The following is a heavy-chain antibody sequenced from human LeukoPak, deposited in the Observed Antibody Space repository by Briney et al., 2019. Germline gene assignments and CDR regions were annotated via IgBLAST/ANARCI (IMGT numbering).Heavy chain of an antibody. D-gene: IGHD3-3*01. CDR3: AREDYDDSGARYFDL. V-gene: IGHV4-39*07. Sequence: SETLSLTCTVSGGSISSSSYYWGWIRQPPGKGLEWIGSIYYSGSTYYNPSLKSRVTISVDTSKNQFSLKLSSVTAADTAMYYCAREDYDDSGARYFDLWGRGTLVTVSS. CDR1: GGSISSSSYY. CDR2: IYYSGST. J-gene: IGHJ2*01.